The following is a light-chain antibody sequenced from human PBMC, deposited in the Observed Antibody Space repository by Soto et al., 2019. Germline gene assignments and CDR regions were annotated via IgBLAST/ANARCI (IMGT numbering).Light chain of an antibody. Sequence: DIVMTQSPDSLAVSLGERATINCKSSQSVLYSSNNKNYLAWYQQKPGQPPKLLIYWASTRGSGVPDRFSGSGSGTDFTLTISSLQAEDVAVYYCQQYYSTPPRTFGQGTKVEIK. J-gene: IGKJ1*01. CDR1: QSVLYSSNNKNY. V-gene: IGKV4-1*01. CDR2: WAS. CDR3: QQYYSTPPRT.